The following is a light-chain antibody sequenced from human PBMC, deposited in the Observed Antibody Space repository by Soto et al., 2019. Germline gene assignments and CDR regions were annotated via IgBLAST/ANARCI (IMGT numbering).Light chain of an antibody. V-gene: IGKV1-39*01. CDR2: AAS. CDR1: QSISSY. J-gene: IGKJ2*01. CDR3: QQRVREVYT. Sequence: DIQMTQSPSSLSASVGDRVTITCRASQSISSYLNWYQQKPGKAPKLLIYAASSLQSGVPSRFSGSGSGTDFTLTISSLQPEDFATYYCQQRVREVYTFGQGTKLEIK.